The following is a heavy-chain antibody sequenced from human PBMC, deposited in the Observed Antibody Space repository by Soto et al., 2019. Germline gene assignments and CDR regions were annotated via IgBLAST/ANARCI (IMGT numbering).Heavy chain of an antibody. V-gene: IGHV1-18*04. CDR1: GYTFTSYG. Sequence: QVQLVQSGAEVKKPGASVKVSCKASGYTFTSYGISWVRQAPGQGLEWMGWISAYNGNTNYAQKLQGRVTMTTDTSTSTAYMEVRSLRSDDTAVYYCARERGYDSSGYYSEYFQHWGQGTLVTVSS. J-gene: IGHJ1*01. CDR3: ARERGYDSSGYYSEYFQH. CDR2: ISAYNGNT. D-gene: IGHD3-22*01.